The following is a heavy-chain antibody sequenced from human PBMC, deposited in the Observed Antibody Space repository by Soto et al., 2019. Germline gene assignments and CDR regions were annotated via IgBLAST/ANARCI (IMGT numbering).Heavy chain of an antibody. Sequence: SETLSHPCTVSAGSTSSGGYYRSWIRQHPGKGLEWIGHIYYSGSTYYSPSRKSRVTISVDTSKNQFSLKLSSVTAAETAVYYCARVPGSSRLHSDYYGMDVWAQRTPVTVSS. J-gene: IGHJ6*02. CDR3: ARVPGSSRLHSDYYGMDV. CDR1: AGSTSSGGYY. D-gene: IGHD6-13*01. V-gene: IGHV4-31*03. CDR2: IYYSGST.